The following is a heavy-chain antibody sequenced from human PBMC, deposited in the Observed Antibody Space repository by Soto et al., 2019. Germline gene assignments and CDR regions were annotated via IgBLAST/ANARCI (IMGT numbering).Heavy chain of an antibody. Sequence: ASVKVSCKDSGYTLTGYYMHWVRQAPGQGLEWLGWINPNSGGTNYAQKFQGWVTMTRDTSISTAYMELSRLRSDDTAVYYCARAGGYCSGGSCPASDYWGQGTLVTVSS. CDR3: ARAGGYCSGGSCPASDY. V-gene: IGHV1-2*04. CDR1: GYTLTGYY. D-gene: IGHD2-15*01. J-gene: IGHJ4*02. CDR2: INPNSGGT.